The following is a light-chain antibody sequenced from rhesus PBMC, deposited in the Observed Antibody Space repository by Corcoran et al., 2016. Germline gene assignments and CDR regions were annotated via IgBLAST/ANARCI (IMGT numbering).Light chain of an antibody. CDR1: QTIRSW. Sequence: DIQMTQSPSSLSASVGDTVTITCRASQTIRSWLAWYQQKPGKAPNLLIYKASRLQSGVPSRFSGSGSGTDFTLTISSLQSDDFATYYCQQYSSSPLTFRGGTKVDLK. V-gene: IGKV1-22*01. CDR2: KAS. CDR3: QQYSSSPLT. J-gene: IGKJ4*01.